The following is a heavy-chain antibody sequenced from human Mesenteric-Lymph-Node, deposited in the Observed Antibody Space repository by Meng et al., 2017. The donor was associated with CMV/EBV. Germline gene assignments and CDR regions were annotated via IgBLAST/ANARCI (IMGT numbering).Heavy chain of an antibody. CDR1: CGSFSGYY. D-gene: IGHD4-23*01. CDR3: ARHQRWLKSEGGFNY. V-gene: IGHV4-34*01. CDR2: INHSGST. Sequence: GQLKPVGDGLFNPSETLSLTCAVYCGSFSGYYWSWIRQPPGKGLEWIGEINHSGSTNYNPSLKSRVTISVDTSKNQFSLKLSSVTAADTAVYYCARHQRWLKSEGGFNYWGQGTLVTVSS. J-gene: IGHJ4*02.